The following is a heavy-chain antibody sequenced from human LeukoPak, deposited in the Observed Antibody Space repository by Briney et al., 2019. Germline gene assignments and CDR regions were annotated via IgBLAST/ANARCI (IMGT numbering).Heavy chain of an antibody. V-gene: IGHV4-34*01. CDR2: INHSGST. CDR3: ARTKTPRIAAIDY. CDR1: GFTFDDYG. J-gene: IGHJ4*02. Sequence: GPLRLSCAASGFTFDDYGMSWIRQPPGKGLEWMGEINHSGSTNYNPPLKSRVTISVDTSKNQFSLKLTSVTAADTAVYYCARTKTPRIAAIDYWGQGTLVTVSS. D-gene: IGHD6-6*01.